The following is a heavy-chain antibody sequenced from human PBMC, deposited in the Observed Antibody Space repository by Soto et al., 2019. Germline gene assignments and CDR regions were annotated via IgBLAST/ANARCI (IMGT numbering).Heavy chain of an antibody. J-gene: IGHJ4*02. CDR2: IYHSGVT. Sequence: QLQLQESDPGLVKPSETLSLTCTVSGGSISSNGYYWGWIRQHPGKGLEWIGNIYHSGVTYYNPSLKSRVTISVDTSRNQFSLKLNSMTAADTAVYYCARLFDYWGQGNLVTVSS. V-gene: IGHV4-39*01. CDR3: ARLFDY. CDR1: GGSISSNGYY.